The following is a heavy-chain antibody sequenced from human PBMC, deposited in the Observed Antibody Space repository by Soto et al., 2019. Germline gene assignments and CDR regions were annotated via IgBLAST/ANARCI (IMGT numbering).Heavy chain of an antibody. Sequence: GGSLRLSCAASGFTFSSYAIHWVRQAPGKGLEWVAFISYDGSNTYYADSVKGRFTMSRDNSKSTLYLQMNGLIAEDTAVYYCTKSHSTALVPYYFDYWGQGTLVTVSS. CDR2: ISYDGSNT. V-gene: IGHV3-30*18. CDR3: TKSHSTALVPYYFDY. J-gene: IGHJ4*02. CDR1: GFTFSSYA. D-gene: IGHD5-18*01.